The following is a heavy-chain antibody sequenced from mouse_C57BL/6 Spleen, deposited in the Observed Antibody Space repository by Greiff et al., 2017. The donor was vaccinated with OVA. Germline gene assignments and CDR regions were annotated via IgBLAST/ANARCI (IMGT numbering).Heavy chain of an antibody. CDR1: GYTFTSYW. Sequence: QVQLKQPGAELVMPGASVKLSCKASGYTFTSYWMHWVKQRPGQGLEWIGEIDPSDSYTNYNQKFKGKSTLTVDKSSSTAYMQLSSLTSEDSAVYYCARLGTTVVATDYWGQGTTLTVSS. CDR2: IDPSDSYT. D-gene: IGHD1-1*01. CDR3: ARLGTTVVATDY. J-gene: IGHJ2*01. V-gene: IGHV1-69*01.